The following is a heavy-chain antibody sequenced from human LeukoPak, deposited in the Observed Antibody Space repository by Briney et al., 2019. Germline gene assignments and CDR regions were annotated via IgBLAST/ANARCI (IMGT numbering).Heavy chain of an antibody. J-gene: IGHJ4*02. Sequence: GGSLRLSCAASGFTFSSYGMHWVRQAPGKGLEWVAFIRYDGSNKYYADSVKGRFTISRDNAKNSLYLQMNSLRVGDTAVYYCARAPTFSGWFDYWGQGTLVTVSS. V-gene: IGHV3-30*02. D-gene: IGHD6-19*01. CDR1: GFTFSSYG. CDR2: IRYDGSNK. CDR3: ARAPTFSGWFDY.